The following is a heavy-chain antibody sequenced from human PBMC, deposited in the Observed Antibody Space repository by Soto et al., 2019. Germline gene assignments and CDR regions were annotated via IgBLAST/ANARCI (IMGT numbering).Heavy chain of an antibody. CDR1: GYTFTSYG. CDR2: ISAYNGNT. Sequence: QVQLVQSGAEVKKPGASVKVSCKASGYTFTSYGISWVRQAPGQGLEWMGWISAYNGNTNYAQKLQGRVTMTTDTSTSTAYMELRSLRSDDTAVYYCAGDGDCSSTSCYDRGYYYYYGMDVWGQGTTVTVSS. V-gene: IGHV1-18*04. D-gene: IGHD2-2*01. CDR3: AGDGDCSSTSCYDRGYYYYYGMDV. J-gene: IGHJ6*02.